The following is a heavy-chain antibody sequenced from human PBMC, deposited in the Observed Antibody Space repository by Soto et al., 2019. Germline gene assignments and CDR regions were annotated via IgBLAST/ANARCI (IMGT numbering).Heavy chain of an antibody. V-gene: IGHV4-4*07. J-gene: IGHJ5*02. CDR2: IYSSGGT. D-gene: IGHD3-3*01. CDR3: ERGQRFSESFDP. CDR1: GGAISGYY. Sequence: PSETLSLTCTVSGGAISGYYWTWIRQSAGKGLEWIGRIYSSGGTKYNPSLQSRVTMSLDTSKNQFSLRLSSVTAADTAVYYCERGQRFSESFDPWGQGTLVPVSS.